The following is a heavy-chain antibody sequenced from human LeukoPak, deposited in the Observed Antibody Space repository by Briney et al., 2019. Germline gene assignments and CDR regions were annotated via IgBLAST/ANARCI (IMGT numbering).Heavy chain of an antibody. CDR1: GFTFSNYG. D-gene: IGHD2-2*02. CDR2: IQYDGSYK. J-gene: IGHJ4*02. CDR3: AKTSDQLLYSKFDF. V-gene: IGHV3-30*02. Sequence: GGSLRLSCAASGFTFSNYGMHWVRQAPGKGLEWVASIQYDGSYKSYADSVQGRFSVSRDNSKNTLFLQMNSLRAEDTALYYCAKTSDQLLYSKFDFWGQGTLVTVSS.